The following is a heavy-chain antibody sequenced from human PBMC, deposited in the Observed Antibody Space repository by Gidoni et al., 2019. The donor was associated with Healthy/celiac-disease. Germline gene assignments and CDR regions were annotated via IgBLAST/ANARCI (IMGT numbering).Heavy chain of an antibody. CDR3: ATERVVTAPGGWFDP. V-gene: IGHV1-24*01. CDR2: FDPEDGET. CDR1: GYTLTELS. J-gene: IGHJ5*02. D-gene: IGHD2-21*02. Sequence: QVQMIQSGTEEQKPPASVQMSCTDTGYTLTELSMHWVRQAPGKGLEWMGGFDPEDGETIYAQKFQGRVTMTVDTSTDTAYMELSSLRSEDTAVYYCATERVVTAPGGWFDPWGQGTLVTVSS.